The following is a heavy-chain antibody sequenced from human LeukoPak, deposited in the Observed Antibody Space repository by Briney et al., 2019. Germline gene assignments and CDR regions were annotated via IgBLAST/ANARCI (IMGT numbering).Heavy chain of an antibody. CDR3: ARDGTVDKKGWVYFDH. Sequence: GGSLRLSCVGSGFAFSSFELNWVRQAPGKGLAWIAHMSSTGDDVHYADSLMGRFTISRDNAKNSLYLQIHSLRAEDTAVYYCARDGTVDKKGWVYFDHWGQGALVTVSS. D-gene: IGHD1-1*01. V-gene: IGHV3-48*03. CDR2: MSSTGDDV. CDR1: GFAFSSFE. J-gene: IGHJ4*02.